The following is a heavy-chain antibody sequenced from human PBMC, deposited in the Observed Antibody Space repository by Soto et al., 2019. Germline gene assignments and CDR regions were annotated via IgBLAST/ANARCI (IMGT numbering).Heavy chain of an antibody. CDR1: GGSMRKFY. Sequence: PSDTLSLTSRVSGGSMRKFYWSWIRKTAGKGLEWMGRVYATGTSDYNPSLRSRIAMSVDISKKTFSLRLRSVTAADTGVYYCVRDGSKTLRDCFDPWGQGIVVTVSS. CDR3: VRDGSKTLRDCFDP. V-gene: IGHV4-4*07. D-gene: IGHD4-17*01. CDR2: VYATGTS. J-gene: IGHJ5*02.